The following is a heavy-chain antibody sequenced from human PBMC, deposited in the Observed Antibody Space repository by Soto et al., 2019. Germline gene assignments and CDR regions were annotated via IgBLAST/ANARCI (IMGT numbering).Heavy chain of an antibody. Sequence: ASVKDSCKASGYTFTSYDINWVRQATGQGLEWMGWMNPNSGNTGYAQKFQGRVTMTRNTSISTAYMELRSMRSEDTDVYYCARAPPHYSPNYYYYYGMDVWGPGTPVTVSS. J-gene: IGHJ6*02. D-gene: IGHD4-4*01. V-gene: IGHV1-8*01. CDR1: GYTFTSYD. CDR2: MNPNSGNT. CDR3: ARAPPHYSPNYYYYYGMDV.